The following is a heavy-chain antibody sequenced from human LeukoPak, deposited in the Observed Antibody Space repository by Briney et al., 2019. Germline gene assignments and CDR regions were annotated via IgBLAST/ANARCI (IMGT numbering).Heavy chain of an antibody. CDR1: GGSISSYY. J-gene: IGHJ4*02. V-gene: IGHV4-59*08. CDR2: IYYSGST. CDR3: ARHFADDYSGYDPHFDY. D-gene: IGHD5-12*01. Sequence: SETLSLTCTVSGGSISSYYWSWIRQPPGKGLEWIGYIYYSGSTNYNPSLKSRVTISVDTSKNQFSLKLSSVTAADTAVYYCARHFADDYSGYDPHFDYWGQGTLVTVSS.